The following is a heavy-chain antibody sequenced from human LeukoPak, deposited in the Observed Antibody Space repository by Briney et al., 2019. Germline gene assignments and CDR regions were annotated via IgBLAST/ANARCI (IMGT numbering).Heavy chain of an antibody. V-gene: IGHV4-59*01. J-gene: IGHJ3*02. CDR3: ASLRDYSSAFDI. CDR1: GGSISSYY. D-gene: IGHD2-21*01. CDR2: IYYSGST. Sequence: SKTLSLTCTVSGGSISSYYWSWIRQPPGKGLEWIGYIYYSGSTNYNPSLKSRVTISVDTSKNQFSLKLSSVTAADTAVYYCASLRDYSSAFDIWGQGTMVTVSS.